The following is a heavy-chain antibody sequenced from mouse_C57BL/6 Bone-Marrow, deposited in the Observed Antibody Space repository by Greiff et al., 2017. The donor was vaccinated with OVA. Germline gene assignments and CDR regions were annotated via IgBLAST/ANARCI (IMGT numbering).Heavy chain of an antibody. CDR3: ARSPNYYGSIHWYFDV. Sequence: VQLQQSGPELVKPGASVKISCKASGYTFTDYYMNWVKQSHGKSLEWIGDINPNNGGTSYNQKFKGKATLTVDKSSSTAYMELRSLTSEDSAVYYCARSPNYYGSIHWYFDVWGTGTTVTVSS. J-gene: IGHJ1*03. CDR2: INPNNGGT. D-gene: IGHD1-1*01. V-gene: IGHV1-26*01. CDR1: GYTFTDYY.